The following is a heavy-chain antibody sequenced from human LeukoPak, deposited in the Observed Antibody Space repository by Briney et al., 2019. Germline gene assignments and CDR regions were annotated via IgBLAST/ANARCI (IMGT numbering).Heavy chain of an antibody. D-gene: IGHD3-9*01. CDR1: GFTFSSYA. V-gene: IGHV3-30*18. Sequence: GRSLRLSCAASGFTFSSYAMHWVRQAPGKGLEWVAVISYEGNNIYYVDSVKGRFTISRDNSKNTLFLQMNSLRAEDTAVYYCAKVLSEGYLPGYYNPFDSWGRGTPVTVSS. J-gene: IGHJ4*02. CDR3: AKVLSEGYLPGYYNPFDS. CDR2: ISYEGNNI.